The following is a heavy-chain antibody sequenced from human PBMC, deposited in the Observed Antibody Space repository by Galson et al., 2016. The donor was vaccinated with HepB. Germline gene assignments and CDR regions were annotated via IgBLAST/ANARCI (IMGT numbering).Heavy chain of an antibody. Sequence: TLSLTCTVSGGSISSSAYYWSWIRQHPGKGLEWIGYIYYSGSSYYNPSLKSRASISVDTSKNQFSLKLTSVTAADTAVYYCARVPTRLHFYFDYWGQEPWSPSPQ. V-gene: IGHV4-31*03. CDR3: ARVPTRLHFYFDY. CDR2: IYYSGSS. J-gene: IGHJ4*01. CDR1: GGSISSSAYY.